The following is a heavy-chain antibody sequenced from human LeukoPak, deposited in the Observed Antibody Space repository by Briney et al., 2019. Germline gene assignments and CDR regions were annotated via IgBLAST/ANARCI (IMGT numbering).Heavy chain of an antibody. V-gene: IGHV4-30-4*07. CDR3: ASQSGGYAY. J-gene: IGHJ4*02. D-gene: IGHD5-12*01. CDR1: GGSISSGGYS. CDR2: IHYSDT. Sequence: MASETLSLTCAVSGGSISSGGYSWSWIRQPPGKGLEWIGYIHYSDTYYNPSLRSRVTILVDTSKNQFSLKLSSVTAADTAVYYCASQSGGYAYWGQGTLVTVSS.